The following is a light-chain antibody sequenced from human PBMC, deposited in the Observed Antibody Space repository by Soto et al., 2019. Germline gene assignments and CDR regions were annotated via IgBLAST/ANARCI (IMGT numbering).Light chain of an antibody. Sequence: EIVLTQSPGTLSLSPGERATLSCRASQSVSSSYLAWYQQKPGQAPRLLIYGASSRATGSPDRFSGSGSGTDLTLTISSREPEDLVVYYCQQYGSSPFTFRPGTKVDIK. CDR1: QSVSSSY. V-gene: IGKV3-20*01. CDR3: QQYGSSPFT. CDR2: GAS. J-gene: IGKJ3*01.